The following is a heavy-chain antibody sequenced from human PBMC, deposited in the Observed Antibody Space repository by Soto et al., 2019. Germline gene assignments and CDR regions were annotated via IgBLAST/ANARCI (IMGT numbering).Heavy chain of an antibody. V-gene: IGHV3-30-3*01. D-gene: IGHD5-12*01. Sequence: QVQLVESGGGVVQPGTSLRLSCPASGFTFRNYAMHWVRQAPGKGLEWVALIAYDGSNKFYADSVKGRFTISRDNSKNTLYLQMNSLRDEDTSIYYWATGGGAYGGGWFDPWGQGTLVTVSS. J-gene: IGHJ5*02. CDR1: GFTFRNYA. CDR2: IAYDGSNK. CDR3: ATGGGAYGGGWFDP.